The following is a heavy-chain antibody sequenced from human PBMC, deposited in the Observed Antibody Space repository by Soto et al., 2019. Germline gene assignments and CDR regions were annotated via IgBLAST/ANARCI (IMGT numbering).Heavy chain of an antibody. D-gene: IGHD4-4*01. CDR1: GGSISSGDYY. J-gene: IGHJ5*02. CDR3: AREFSNYVDDGGFDP. Sequence: PSETLSLTCTVSGGSISSGDYYWSWIRQPPGKGLEWIGYIYYSGSTYYNPSLKSRVTISVDTSKNQFSLKLSSVTAADTAVYYCAREFSNYVDDGGFDPWGQGTLVTVPQ. CDR2: IYYSGST. V-gene: IGHV4-30-4*01.